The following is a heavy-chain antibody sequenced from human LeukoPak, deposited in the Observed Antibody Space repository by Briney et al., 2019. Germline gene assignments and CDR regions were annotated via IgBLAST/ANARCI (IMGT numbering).Heavy chain of an antibody. J-gene: IGHJ5*02. CDR3: ARGRNWFDP. Sequence: GGSVRLSCAASVFTWNNYPMTWVRQAPWKGLEWVSVISGNDASTYYADSVKGRFTISRDNSNNTLYLQMNSLRAEDTAVYYCARGRNWFDPWGQGTLVTVSS. CDR1: VFTWNNYP. V-gene: IGHV3-23*01. CDR2: ISGNDAST.